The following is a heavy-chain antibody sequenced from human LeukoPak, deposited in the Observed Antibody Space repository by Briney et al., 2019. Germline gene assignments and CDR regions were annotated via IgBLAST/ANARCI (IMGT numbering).Heavy chain of an antibody. Sequence: GGSLRLSCAASGFAFSSYAMSWVRQAPGKGLEWVATFSSWGTVTYYADSVKGRFTISRDNSKSTLFLQMNSLRAEDTAVYYCAKYYALGSRTFDYWGQGTLVTVSS. J-gene: IGHJ4*02. D-gene: IGHD3-10*01. CDR1: GFAFSSYA. CDR3: AKYYALGSRTFDY. CDR2: FSSWGTVT. V-gene: IGHV3-23*01.